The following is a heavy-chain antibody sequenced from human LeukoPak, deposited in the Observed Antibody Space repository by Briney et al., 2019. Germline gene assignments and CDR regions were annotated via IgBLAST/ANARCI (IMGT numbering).Heavy chain of an antibody. V-gene: IGHV3-11*01. Sequence: GGTLSLSCAASGFTFSAYYVSWIRQAPGKGLEWFSYISASGCAMYYADSVSGRFTNSRDNVQDSMYLQMNSLRAEATAVSYCAREGPPAAGRGNKYFDIWGRGTLVTVSS. J-gene: IGHJ2*01. CDR3: AREGPPAAGRGNKYFDI. CDR1: GFTFSAYY. CDR2: ISASGCAM. D-gene: IGHD6-13*01.